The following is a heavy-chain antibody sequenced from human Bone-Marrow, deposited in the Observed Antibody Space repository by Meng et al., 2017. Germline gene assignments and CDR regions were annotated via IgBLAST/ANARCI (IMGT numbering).Heavy chain of an antibody. J-gene: IGHJ3*02. Sequence: GESLKISCAASEFTFRSYAMNWVRQAPGKGLEWVSGISGSADRTYYADSVKGRFTISRDNSKNTLYLQMNSLRVEDTAIYYCAKVKGGGGSYLVAGPGFDIWGQGTMVTVSS. CDR3: AKVKGGGGSYLVAGPGFDI. V-gene: IGHV3-23*01. CDR2: ISGSADRT. D-gene: IGHD1-26*01. CDR1: EFTFRSYA.